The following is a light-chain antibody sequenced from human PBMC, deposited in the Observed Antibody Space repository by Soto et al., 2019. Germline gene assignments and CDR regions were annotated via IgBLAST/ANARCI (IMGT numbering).Light chain of an antibody. CDR3: QQYNSWPPRT. Sequence: EIVMTQSPASLSVSPGETATISCRASQSISNSLAWYQQKPGQAPSLLIYGASTRATGIPARFSGSGSGTEFTLTISSLQSEDSALYYCQQYNSWPPRTFGQGTKLEIK. CDR1: QSISNS. CDR2: GAS. J-gene: IGKJ2*01. V-gene: IGKV3-15*01.